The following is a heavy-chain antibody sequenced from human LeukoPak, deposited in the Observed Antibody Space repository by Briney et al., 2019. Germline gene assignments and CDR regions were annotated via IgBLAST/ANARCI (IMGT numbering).Heavy chain of an antibody. J-gene: IGHJ4*02. V-gene: IGHV4-59*12. D-gene: IGHD3-22*01. CDR1: GGYISSYY. Sequence: SETLSLTCTVSGGYISSYYWSWIRQPPGKGPEWIGSIYYRGSTYYNPSLKSRVSISVDTSKNQFSLKLSSVTAADTAVYYCARVGVYDSSRRQFDYWGQGTLVTVSS. CDR3: ARVGVYDSSRRQFDY. CDR2: IYYRGST.